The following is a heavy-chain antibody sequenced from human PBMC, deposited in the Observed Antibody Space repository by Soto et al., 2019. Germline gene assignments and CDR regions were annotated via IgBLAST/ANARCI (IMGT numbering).Heavy chain of an antibody. CDR2: ISGYNGNT. V-gene: IGHV1-18*01. D-gene: IGHD3-10*01. Sequence: PSVKVSCKASGYTFTSYGISWVRQAPGQGLEWMGWISGYNGNTNYAQKLQGRVTMTTDTSTSTAYMDLRNLSFDDTAVYYWARDRGAKIVDYWGRETVVTVSS. CDR3: ARDRGAKIVDY. J-gene: IGHJ4*02. CDR1: GYTFTSYG.